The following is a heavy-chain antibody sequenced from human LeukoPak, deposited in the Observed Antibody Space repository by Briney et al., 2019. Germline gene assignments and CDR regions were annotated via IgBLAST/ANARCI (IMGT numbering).Heavy chain of an antibody. Sequence: PSETLSLTCTVSGGSISSSSYYWGWIRQPPGKGLEWIRSIYYSGSTYYNPSLKSRVTISVDTSKNQFSLKLSSVTAADTAVYYCARYYYYYYMDVWGKGTTVTVSS. CDR3: ARYYYYYYMDV. CDR2: IYYSGST. J-gene: IGHJ6*03. CDR1: GGSISSSSYY. V-gene: IGHV4-39*01.